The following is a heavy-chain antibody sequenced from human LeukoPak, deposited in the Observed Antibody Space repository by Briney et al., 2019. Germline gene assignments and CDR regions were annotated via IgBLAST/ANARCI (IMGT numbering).Heavy chain of an antibody. CDR3: ARGGESDYGDYPNDYYGMDV. Sequence: GGSLRLSCAASGFTFSRYELNWVRQAPGKGLEWVSYISSSGSIIYYADSVKGRFTISRDNAKNSLYLQMNSLRAEDTAVYYCARGGESDYGDYPNDYYGMDVWGQGTTVTVSS. J-gene: IGHJ6*02. D-gene: IGHD4-17*01. CDR2: ISSSGSII. CDR1: GFTFSRYE. V-gene: IGHV3-48*03.